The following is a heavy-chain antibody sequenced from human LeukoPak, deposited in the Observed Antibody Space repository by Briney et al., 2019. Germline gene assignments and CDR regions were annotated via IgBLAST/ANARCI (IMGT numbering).Heavy chain of an antibody. D-gene: IGHD4-17*01. CDR1: GFTFSSYA. V-gene: IGHV3-30-3*01. CDR3: AREQDYGDYTPLPSFYGMDV. Sequence: PGGSLRLSCAASGFTFSSYAMHWVRQAPGKGLEWVAVISYDGSNKYYADSVKGRFTISRDNSKNTLYLQMNSLRAEDTAVYYCAREQDYGDYTPLPSFYGMDVWGQGTTVTVSS. CDR2: ISYDGSNK. J-gene: IGHJ6*02.